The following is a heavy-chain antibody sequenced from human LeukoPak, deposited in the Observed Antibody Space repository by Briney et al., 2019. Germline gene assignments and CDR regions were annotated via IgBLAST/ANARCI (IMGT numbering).Heavy chain of an antibody. CDR3: ARDREVVTAKAQMDL. V-gene: IGHV3-53*01. CDR2: SYNDANT. J-gene: IGHJ6*04. CDR1: GFTLSTNH. D-gene: IGHD2-21*02. Sequence: PGGSLRLSCAVSGFTLSTNHMIWVRQAPGKGLEWVSVSYNDANTYYTDSVKGRFTISRNNSKNTVFLQMNSLRAEDTAVYSGARDREVVTAKAQMDLWGKGTTVTVSS.